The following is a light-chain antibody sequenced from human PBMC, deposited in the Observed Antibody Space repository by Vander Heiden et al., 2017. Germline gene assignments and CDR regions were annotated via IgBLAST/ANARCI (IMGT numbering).Light chain of an antibody. Sequence: DIVMTQSPDSLAVSAGERATINCKYSQSVLYSSNNKNYLAWYQQKPGQPPKLLIYWASTRESGVPDRFSGSGSGTDFTLTISSLQAEDVAVYYCQQYYSTPLTFGGGTKVEIK. CDR2: WAS. J-gene: IGKJ4*01. CDR3: QQYYSTPLT. V-gene: IGKV4-1*01. CDR1: QSVLYSSNNKNY.